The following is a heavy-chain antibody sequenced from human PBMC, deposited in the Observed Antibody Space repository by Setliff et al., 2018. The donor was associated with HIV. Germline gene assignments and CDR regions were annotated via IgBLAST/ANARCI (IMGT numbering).Heavy chain of an antibody. CDR3: ARVPRITTLRNAFDI. V-gene: IGHV4-31*03. J-gene: IGHJ3*02. Sequence: PSETLSLTCTVSGGSISGGGYYWGWIRQHPGKGLDWIGNIYYIGNTDYNPSLKSRVTISIDTSKNQFSLKLSSVTAADTAIYYCARVPRITTLRNAFDIWGQGTMVTVSS. D-gene: IGHD3-3*01. CDR1: GGSISGGGYY. CDR2: IYYIGNT.